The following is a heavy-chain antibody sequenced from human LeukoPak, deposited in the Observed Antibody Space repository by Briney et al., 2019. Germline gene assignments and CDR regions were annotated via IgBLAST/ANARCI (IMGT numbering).Heavy chain of an antibody. D-gene: IGHD6-19*01. CDR2: VYATGTT. CDR1: SGSITGYY. CDR3: ARVGSGGAWFDF. J-gene: IGHJ4*02. Sequence: PSETLSLTCTVSSGSITGYYWSWIRQPPGKGLEWIGYVYATGTTNYNPSLKTRATISIDASKSQLSLTLTSVTAADTAVYYCARVGSGGAWFDFWGQGTLVSVSS. V-gene: IGHV4-59*01.